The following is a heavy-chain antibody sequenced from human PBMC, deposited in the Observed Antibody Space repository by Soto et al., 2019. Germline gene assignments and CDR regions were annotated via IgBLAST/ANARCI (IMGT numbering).Heavy chain of an antibody. J-gene: IGHJ4*02. CDR3: ATESGSTYGYFDH. V-gene: IGHV4-30-4*01. D-gene: IGHD5-18*01. Sequence: TLSLTCTVSGGSVTSDEDYWTWIRQSPGKGLEWIGYISNSGSTGYNPSLKTRLSMSVDRSKNQFTLRLTSVTAADTAVYFCATESGSTYGYFDHWGPGTQVTVSS. CDR2: ISNSGST. CDR1: GGSVTSDEDY.